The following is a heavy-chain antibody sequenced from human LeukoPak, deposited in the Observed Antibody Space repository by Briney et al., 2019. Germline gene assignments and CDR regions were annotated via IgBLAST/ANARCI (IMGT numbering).Heavy chain of an antibody. Sequence: GGSLRLSCTAPKFTFSNYVMTWVRQAPGKGLEWVSAISTSSTGTYYADSVNGRFTISRDDSKNTLYLQMNSLRVDDTAVYYCAPWIVGGFWADYWGQGTLVTVSS. J-gene: IGHJ4*02. D-gene: IGHD1-26*01. CDR3: APWIVGGFWADY. V-gene: IGHV3-23*01. CDR2: ISTSSTGT. CDR1: KFTFSNYV.